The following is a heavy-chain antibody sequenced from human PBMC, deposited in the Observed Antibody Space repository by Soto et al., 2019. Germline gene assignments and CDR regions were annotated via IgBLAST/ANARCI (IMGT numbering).Heavy chain of an antibody. V-gene: IGHV1-69*01. Sequence: QVPLVQSGAEVRKPGSSVRVSCKSSGGVFSSLGFTGLQKAPGRGFEGRGGIIPIFGSANYAQKFQGRVTITADDSTSTVYMELSSLRSEDTALYYCARGRGNSAVITTFDYWGQGTLVTVSS. CDR2: IIPIFGSA. D-gene: IGHD3-16*01. J-gene: IGHJ4*02. CDR3: ARGRGNSAVITTFDY. CDR1: GGVFSSLG.